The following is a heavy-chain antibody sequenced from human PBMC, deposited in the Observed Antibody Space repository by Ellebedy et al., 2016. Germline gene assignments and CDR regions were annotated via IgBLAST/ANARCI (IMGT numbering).Heavy chain of an antibody. V-gene: IGHV3-74*01. CDR2: INSDGIST. CDR1: GFTFSSYW. Sequence: GESLKISCAASGFTFSSYWMHWVRQAPGKGLVWVSRINSDGISTNYADSVKGRFTISRDNSKNTLYLQMNSLRAEDTAVYYCARGPAHCSGGSCPRSRYFQHWGQGTLVTVSS. CDR3: ARGPAHCSGGSCPRSRYFQH. D-gene: IGHD2-15*01. J-gene: IGHJ1*01.